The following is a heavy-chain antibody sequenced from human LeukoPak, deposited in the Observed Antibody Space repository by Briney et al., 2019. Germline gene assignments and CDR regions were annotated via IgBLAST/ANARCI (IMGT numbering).Heavy chain of an antibody. J-gene: IGHJ6*02. V-gene: IGHV3-53*01. CDR3: ARDRFIPINGMDV. CDR2: IYSGGTT. Sequence: GGSLRLSCAASGLTVNSNYMNWVRQAPGKGLEWVAVIYSGGTTYYADSVKGRFTISRDDSKNTLFLQMDSLRAEDTAVYYCARDRFIPINGMDVWGQGTTVTVSS. CDR1: GLTVNSNY. D-gene: IGHD2-21*01.